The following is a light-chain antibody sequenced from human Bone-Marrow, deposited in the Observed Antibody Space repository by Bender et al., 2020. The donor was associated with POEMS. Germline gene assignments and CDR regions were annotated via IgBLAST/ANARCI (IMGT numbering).Light chain of an antibody. J-gene: IGLJ3*02. CDR3: QSGDTAGSYKVL. CDR2: KDT. V-gene: IGLV3-25*03. CDR1: VLSNQY. Sequence: SYELTQPPSVSVSPGQTAKITCSGDVLSNQYVYWYQQKPGQAPVLAIFKDTERPSGIPERFSGSISGTTATLTISGAQAEDEADYYCQSGDTAGSYKVLFGGGTTLTVL.